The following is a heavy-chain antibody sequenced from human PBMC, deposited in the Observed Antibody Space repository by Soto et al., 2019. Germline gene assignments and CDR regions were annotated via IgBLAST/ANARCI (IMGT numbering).Heavy chain of an antibody. J-gene: IGHJ4*02. V-gene: IGHV4-39*01. D-gene: IGHD3-22*01. Sequence: PSETLALACAVSGGSMSSSSYYWGWIRQPPGKGLEWIGSIYYSGSTYYNPSLKSRVTISVDTSKNQFSLKLSSVTAADTAVYYCARQDLPLYDSSGYSQFDYWGQGTLVTVSS. CDR1: GGSMSSSSYY. CDR2: IYYSGST. CDR3: ARQDLPLYDSSGYSQFDY.